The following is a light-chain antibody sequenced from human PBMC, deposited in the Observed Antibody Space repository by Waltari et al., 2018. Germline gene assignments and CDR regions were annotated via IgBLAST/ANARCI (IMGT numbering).Light chain of an antibody. Sequence: EIVMTQSPDSLAVSLGERAAVNCKSSRSVFYNSNNKNYLAWYQQKPRQPPKLLLNWASSRESGVPDRFSGSGSGTDFTLTISSLQAEDVAVYYCQQYYSSPISFGQGTRLEIK. CDR2: WAS. V-gene: IGKV4-1*01. CDR3: QQYYSSPIS. J-gene: IGKJ5*01. CDR1: RSVFYNSNNKNY.